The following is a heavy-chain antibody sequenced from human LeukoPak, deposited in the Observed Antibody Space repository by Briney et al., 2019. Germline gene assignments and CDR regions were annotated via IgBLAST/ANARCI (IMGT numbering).Heavy chain of an antibody. J-gene: IGHJ6*03. Sequence: GGSLRLSCAASGFTFSSYGMHWVRQAPGKGLEWVAFIRYDGSNKYYADSVKGRITISRDNSKNTLYLQMNSLRAEDTAVYYCAKDGYYYDRSSRGYYYYYMDVWGKGTTVTISS. CDR2: IRYDGSNK. CDR1: GFTFSSYG. D-gene: IGHD3-22*01. V-gene: IGHV3-30*02. CDR3: AKDGYYYDRSSRGYYYYYMDV.